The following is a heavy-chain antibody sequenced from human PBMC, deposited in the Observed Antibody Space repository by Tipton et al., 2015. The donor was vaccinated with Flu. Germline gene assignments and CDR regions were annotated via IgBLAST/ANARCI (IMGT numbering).Heavy chain of an antibody. CDR1: GGSFSGYY. V-gene: IGHV4-34*01. CDR3: ARRGGWSYSFDP. CDR2: INYSGST. D-gene: IGHD6-19*01. J-gene: IGHJ5*02. Sequence: TLSLTCAVYGGSFSGYYWSWIRQPPGKGLEWIGEINYSGSTKYNPSLKSRVTISVDTSKNQFSLKLSSVTAADTAVYYCARRGGWSYSFDPWGQGTLVTVSS.